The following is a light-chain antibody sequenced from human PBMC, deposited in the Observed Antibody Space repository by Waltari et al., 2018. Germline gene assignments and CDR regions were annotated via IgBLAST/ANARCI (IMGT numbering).Light chain of an antibody. CDR1: QSLLHSNGYNY. Sequence: DIVVTQSPLSLPVTPGEPASISCRSSQSLLHSNGYNYLDWYLQKPGQSPQLLIYLGSNRASGVPDRFSGSGSGTDFTLKSSRVEAEDVGVYYCMQSLRALWTFGQGTKVEIQ. CDR2: LGS. J-gene: IGKJ1*01. CDR3: MQSLRALWT. V-gene: IGKV2-28*01.